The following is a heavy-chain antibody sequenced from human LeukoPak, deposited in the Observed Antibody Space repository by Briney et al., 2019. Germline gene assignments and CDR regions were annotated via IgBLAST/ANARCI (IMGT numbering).Heavy chain of an antibody. CDR3: ARASMNDFWSGYPTYFDY. CDR2: INPRSGYT. Sequence: ASVKVSCKASGYTFTDYYIHWVRQAPGQGLAWMGWINPRSGYTNYAQKFQGRVTMTRDTSISTAYMELSSLRSDDTAVYYCARASMNDFWSGYPTYFDYWGQGTLVTVSS. V-gene: IGHV1-2*02. D-gene: IGHD3-3*01. CDR1: GYTFTDYY. J-gene: IGHJ4*02.